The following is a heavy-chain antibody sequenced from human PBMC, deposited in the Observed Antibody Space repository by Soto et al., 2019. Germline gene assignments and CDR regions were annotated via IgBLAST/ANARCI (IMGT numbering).Heavy chain of an antibody. J-gene: IGHJ4*02. CDR1: GGSISRYY. Sequence: QVQLQESGPGLVKPSETLSLTCTVSGGSISRYYWSWIRQPPGKGLEWIGFLYHGGSTNYNPSLKSRVTISVDTSKNQFSLKLSSVTAADTAVYYCAGYETTAFDYFDYWGQGTLVTVSS. V-gene: IGHV4-59*01. CDR3: AGYETTAFDYFDY. D-gene: IGHD1-1*01. CDR2: LYHGGST.